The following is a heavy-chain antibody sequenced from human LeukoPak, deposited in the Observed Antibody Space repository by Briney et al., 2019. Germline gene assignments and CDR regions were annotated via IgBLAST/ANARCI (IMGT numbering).Heavy chain of an antibody. Sequence: GGSLRLSCAASAFTFSNYAMSWVGQAPGKGLEWVSSTSGSGVNTYYADSVKGRFTISRDNSKNTLYLQMNSLRDEDTAVYYCVKGSQRLHTFDIWGQGTMVTVSS. D-gene: IGHD5-18*01. CDR3: VKGSQRLHTFDI. CDR2: TSGSGVNT. V-gene: IGHV3-23*01. J-gene: IGHJ3*02. CDR1: AFTFSNYA.